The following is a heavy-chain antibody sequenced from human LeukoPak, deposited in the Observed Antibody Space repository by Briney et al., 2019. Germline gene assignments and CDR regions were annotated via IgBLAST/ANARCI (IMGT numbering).Heavy chain of an antibody. CDR2: IYDSGST. CDR3: ARGTISAARVFDL. V-gene: IGHV4-61*01. Sequence: SETLSLTCTVSGGSVSSGSYYWSWMRPPPGKGLEWIGYIYDSGSTNYNPSLRSRVTISVDTSKNQFSLRVSSVTAADTAVYYCARGTISAARVFDLWGQGILVTVSS. CDR1: GGSVSSGSYY. D-gene: IGHD6-13*01. J-gene: IGHJ4*02.